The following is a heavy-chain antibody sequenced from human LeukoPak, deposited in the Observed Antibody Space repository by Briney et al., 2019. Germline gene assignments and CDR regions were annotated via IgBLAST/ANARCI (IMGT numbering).Heavy chain of an antibody. V-gene: IGHV1-46*01. D-gene: IGHD3-10*01. CDR2: INPSGGST. CDR3: ARDRGTARADPQYYYYYGMDV. J-gene: IGHJ6*02. Sequence: ASVKVSCKASGYTFTSYYMHWVRQAPGQGLEWMGIINPSGGSTSYAQKFQGRVTMTRDTSTSTVYMELSSLRSEDTAVYYCARDRGTARADPQYYYYYGMDVWGQGTTVTVSS. CDR1: GYTFTSYY.